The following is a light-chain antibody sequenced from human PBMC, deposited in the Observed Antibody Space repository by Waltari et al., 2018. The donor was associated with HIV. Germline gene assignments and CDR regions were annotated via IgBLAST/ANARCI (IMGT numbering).Light chain of an antibody. Sequence: SALTQPASVSGSPGQSITISCTGTSSDVGSYNLVSWYQQHPGKAPKLMIYEGSKRPSGVSNRFSGSKSGNTASLTISGLQAEDEADYYCCSYAGSSTLEVFGGGTKL. CDR1: SSDVGSYNL. V-gene: IGLV2-23*01. J-gene: IGLJ2*01. CDR2: EGS. CDR3: CSYAGSSTLEV.